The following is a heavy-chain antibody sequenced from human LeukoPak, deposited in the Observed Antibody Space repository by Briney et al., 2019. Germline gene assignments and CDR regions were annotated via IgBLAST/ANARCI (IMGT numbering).Heavy chain of an antibody. D-gene: IGHD5-12*01. CDR2: IGATSGFT. CDR1: GFSLSTYG. CDR3: ARDGYTGYDRRGFAYC. Sequence: GGSLRLSCVGSGFSLSTYGMNWVRQAPGKGLEWVSSIGATSGFTYYADSAKGRFIFSRDNAKNSVYLQMNGLRVEDTAVYYCARDGYTGYDRRGFAYCWGQGTLLTVSS. J-gene: IGHJ4*02. V-gene: IGHV3-21*01.